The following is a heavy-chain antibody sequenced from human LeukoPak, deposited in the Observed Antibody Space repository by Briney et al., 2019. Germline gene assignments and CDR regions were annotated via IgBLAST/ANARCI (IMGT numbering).Heavy chain of an antibody. Sequence: SETLSLTCAVSGGSISSSNWWSWIRQPPGKGLEWIGEIYHSGSTNYNPSLKSRVTISVDKSKNHFSLKLSSVTAADTAVYYCASAEGSSSHSVDYWGQGTLVTVSS. CDR3: ASAEGSSSHSVDY. J-gene: IGHJ4*02. V-gene: IGHV4-4*02. CDR2: IYHSGST. CDR1: GGSISSSNW. D-gene: IGHD6-6*01.